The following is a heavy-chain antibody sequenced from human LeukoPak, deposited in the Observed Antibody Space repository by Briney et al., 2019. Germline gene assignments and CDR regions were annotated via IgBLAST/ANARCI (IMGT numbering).Heavy chain of an antibody. D-gene: IGHD2-2*02. J-gene: IGHJ4*02. Sequence: GESLKISCKGSGYSFTSYWIGWVRQMPGKGLEWMGIIYPGDSDTRYSPSFQGQVTISADKSISTAYLQWSSLKASDTAMYYCAAIADQTYFYFDYWGQGTLVTVSS. V-gene: IGHV5-51*01. CDR2: IYPGDSDT. CDR3: AAIADQTYFYFDY. CDR1: GYSFTSYW.